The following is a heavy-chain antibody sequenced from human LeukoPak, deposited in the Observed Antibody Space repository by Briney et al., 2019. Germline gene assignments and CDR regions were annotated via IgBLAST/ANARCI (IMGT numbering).Heavy chain of an antibody. D-gene: IGHD2-15*01. CDR1: GYTFTSYD. CDR2: MNPNSGNT. Sequence: ASVKVSCKASGYTFTSYDINWVRQATGQGLEWMGWMNPNSGNTGYAQKFQGRVTITRNTSISTVYMELSSLRSEDTAVYYCARGGIVVVVAASSGYGMDVWGQGTTVTVSS. CDR3: ARGGIVVVVAASSGYGMDV. J-gene: IGHJ6*02. V-gene: IGHV1-8*03.